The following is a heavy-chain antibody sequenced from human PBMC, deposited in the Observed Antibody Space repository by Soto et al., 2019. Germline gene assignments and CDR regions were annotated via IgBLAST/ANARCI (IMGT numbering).Heavy chain of an antibody. V-gene: IGHV6-1*01. CDR1: GDSVSGNSAA. Sequence: SQTLSLTCAISGDSVSGNSAAWNWIRQSPSRGLEWLGRTYYRSRWYNDYAVSVKSRITVTPDTSKNQFSLHLNSVTPEDTAVYYCAREFSYYLRTASSLDFSGQGALLTVSS. CDR3: AREFSYYLRTASSLDF. CDR2: TYYRSRWYN. J-gene: IGHJ4*02. D-gene: IGHD3-16*01.